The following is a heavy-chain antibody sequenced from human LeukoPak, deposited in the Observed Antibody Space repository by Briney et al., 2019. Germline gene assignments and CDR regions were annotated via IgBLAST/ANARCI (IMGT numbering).Heavy chain of an antibody. D-gene: IGHD1-26*01. CDR2: IIPIFGTA. CDR1: GGTFSSYA. V-gene: IGHV1-69*01. Sequence: ASVKVSCKASGGTFSSYAISWVRQAPGQGLEWMGGIIPIFGTANYAQKVQGRVTITADESTSTAYMELSSLRSEDTAVYYCARDSGGATIFDYWGQGTLVTVSS. CDR3: ARDSGGATIFDY. J-gene: IGHJ4*02.